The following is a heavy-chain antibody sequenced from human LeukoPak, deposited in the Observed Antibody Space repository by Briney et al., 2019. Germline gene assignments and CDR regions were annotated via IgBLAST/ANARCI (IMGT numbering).Heavy chain of an antibody. V-gene: IGHV3-48*03. Sequence: GGSLRLSCAASGFTFSSSEMNWVRQAPGKGLEWVSYISSSGGTISYADSVKGRFTISRDNSKNTLYLQMNSLRAEDTAVYYCARVSSGWDFDYWGQGTLVTVSS. CDR2: ISSSGGTI. CDR3: ARVSSGWDFDY. J-gene: IGHJ4*02. D-gene: IGHD6-19*01. CDR1: GFTFSSSE.